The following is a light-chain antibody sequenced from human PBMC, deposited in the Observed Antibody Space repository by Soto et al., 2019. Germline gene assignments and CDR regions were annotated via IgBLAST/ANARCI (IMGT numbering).Light chain of an antibody. V-gene: IGKV3-15*01. J-gene: IGKJ5*01. Sequence: EMVMTQSPDTLSVSPGERATLSCRASQSVGSNLAWYQQKTGQAPRLLIYAASTSATGIPARFSGSGSGTEFTLTISSLQSEDFAVYYCQQYNNWSFGQGTRLEIK. CDR3: QQYNNWS. CDR1: QSVGSN. CDR2: AAS.